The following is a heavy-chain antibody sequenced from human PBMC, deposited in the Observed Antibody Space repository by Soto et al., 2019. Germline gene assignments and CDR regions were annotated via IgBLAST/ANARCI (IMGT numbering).Heavy chain of an antibody. D-gene: IGHD3-9*01. CDR2: ISGSGGST. V-gene: IGHV3-23*01. J-gene: IGHJ4*02. CDR1: GFTFSSYA. Sequence: EVQLLESGGGLVQPGGSLRLSCAASGFTFSSYAMSWVRQAPGKGLEWVSAISGSGGSTYYADSVKGRFTISRDNSKNTLYLQMNSLRAEDTAVYYCAKDTDRPVLRYFDWLLYPVYWGQGTLVTVSS. CDR3: AKDTDRPVLRYFDWLLYPVY.